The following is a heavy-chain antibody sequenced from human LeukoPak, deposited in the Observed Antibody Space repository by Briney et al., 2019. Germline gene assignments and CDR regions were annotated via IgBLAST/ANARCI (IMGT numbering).Heavy chain of an antibody. CDR2: MNPNSGNT. Sequence: ASVKVSCKASGYTFTGYYMHWVRQATGQGLEWMGWMNPNSGNTGYAQKFQGRVTMTRNTSISTAYMELSSLRSEDTAVYYCARGAPYYDSSGFTFDPWGQGTLVTVSS. CDR3: ARGAPYYDSSGFTFDP. V-gene: IGHV1-8*02. CDR1: GYTFTGYY. D-gene: IGHD3-22*01. J-gene: IGHJ5*02.